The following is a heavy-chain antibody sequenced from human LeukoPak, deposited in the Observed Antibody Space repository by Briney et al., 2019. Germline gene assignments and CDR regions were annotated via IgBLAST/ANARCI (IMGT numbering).Heavy chain of an antibody. V-gene: IGHV3-23*01. J-gene: IGHJ5*02. CDR2: ISATGGDT. Sequence: GGSRRLSRAASGFTFSTYSFSWVRQAPGKGLEWVSGISATGGDTYYADSVKGRFTISRDNSRNTVSLQMNSLRVDDTATYYCAKDVRRCNGACTWGQGTLVTVSS. CDR3: AKDVRRCNGACT. CDR1: GFTFSTYS. D-gene: IGHD2-8*01.